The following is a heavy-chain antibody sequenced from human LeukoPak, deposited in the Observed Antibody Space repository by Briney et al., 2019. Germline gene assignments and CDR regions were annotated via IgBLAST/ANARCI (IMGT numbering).Heavy chain of an antibody. CDR1: GGTFSSYA. V-gene: IGHV1-69*05. D-gene: IGHD3-22*01. CDR2: IIPIFGTA. Sequence: SVTVSCKASGGTFSSYAISWVRQAPGQGLEWMGGIIPIFGTANYAQKFQGRVTITTDESTSTAYMELSSLRSEDTAVYYCARVVDYYDSSALYNWFDPWGQGTLVTVSS. CDR3: ARVVDYYDSSALYNWFDP. J-gene: IGHJ5*02.